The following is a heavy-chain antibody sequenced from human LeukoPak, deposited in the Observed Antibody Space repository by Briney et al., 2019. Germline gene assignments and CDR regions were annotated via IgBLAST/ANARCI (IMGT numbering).Heavy chain of an antibody. V-gene: IGHV3-30*18. J-gene: IGHJ4*02. CDR1: GFTFSSYG. CDR3: AKDRSYTSGWAFDY. D-gene: IGHD6-19*01. Sequence: PGGSLRLSCAASGFTFSSYGMHWVRQAPGKGLEWVAVISYDGSNKYYADSVKGRFTISRDNSKNTLFLQMNSLRAEDTAVYYCAKDRSYTSGWAFDYWGQGTLVTVSS. CDR2: ISYDGSNK.